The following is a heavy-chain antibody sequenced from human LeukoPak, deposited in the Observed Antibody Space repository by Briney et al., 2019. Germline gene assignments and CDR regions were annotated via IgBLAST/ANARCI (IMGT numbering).Heavy chain of an antibody. Sequence: SVKGRFTISRDNAKNSLYLQMNSLRAEDTAVYYCARDFPLSIVVVPAAMDVWGQGTTVTVSS. D-gene: IGHD2-2*01. CDR3: ARDFPLSIVVVPAAMDV. V-gene: IGHV3-48*01. J-gene: IGHJ6*02.